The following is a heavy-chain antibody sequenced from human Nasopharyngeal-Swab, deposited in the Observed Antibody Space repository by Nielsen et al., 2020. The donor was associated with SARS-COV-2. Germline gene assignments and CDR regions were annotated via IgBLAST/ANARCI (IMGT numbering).Heavy chain of an antibody. D-gene: IGHD2-21*02. CDR3: AKDRIVVVTVMDAFDI. CDR1: GFTFSSYA. V-gene: IGHV3-23*01. Sequence: GESLKISCAASGFTFSSYAMSWVRPAPGKGLELVSAISGSGGSTYYADSVKGRFTISRDNSKNSLYLQMNSLRAEDTAVYYCAKDRIVVVTVMDAFDIWGQGTMVTVSS. CDR2: ISGSGGST. J-gene: IGHJ3*02.